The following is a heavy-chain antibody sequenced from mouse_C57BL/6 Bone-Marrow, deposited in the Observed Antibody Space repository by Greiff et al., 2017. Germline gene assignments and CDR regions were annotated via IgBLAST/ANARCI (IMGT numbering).Heavy chain of an antibody. J-gene: IGHJ1*03. Sequence: EVQLVESGGDLVKPGGSLKLSCAASGFTFSSYGMSWVRQTPDKRLEWVATISSGGSCTYYPDSVKGRFTISRDNAKNTLYLQMSSLKSEDTAMYYCARRATSWYFDVWGTGTAVTVSS. CDR2: ISSGGSCT. V-gene: IGHV5-6*01. CDR3: ARRATSWYFDV. CDR1: GFTFSSYG.